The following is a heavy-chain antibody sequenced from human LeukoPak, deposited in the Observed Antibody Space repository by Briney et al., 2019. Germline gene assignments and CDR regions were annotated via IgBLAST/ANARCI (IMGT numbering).Heavy chain of an antibody. CDR2: ISAYDGTT. Sequence: GASVKVSCKASGYTFTSYYMHWVRQAPGQGLEWMGRISAYDGTTTYAQKFQGRVTMTTDTSTGTAYMELRTLGSDGTAVFYCARDSGGAPDYWGQGTLVTVSS. D-gene: IGHD1-26*01. CDR1: GYTFTSYY. J-gene: IGHJ4*02. V-gene: IGHV1-18*04. CDR3: ARDSGGAPDY.